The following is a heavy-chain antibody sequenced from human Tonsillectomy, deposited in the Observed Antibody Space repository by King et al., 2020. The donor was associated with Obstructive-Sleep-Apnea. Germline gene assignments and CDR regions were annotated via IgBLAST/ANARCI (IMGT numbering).Heavy chain of an antibody. CDR2: IRYDGNNK. CDR1: GFTFSSYG. D-gene: IGHD6-13*01. CDR3: AKDSSSWYDALGIY. J-gene: IGHJ4*02. V-gene: IGHV3-30*02. Sequence: HGQLVQSGGGVVQPGRSLRVSCAASGFTFSSYGMHWVRQAPGKGLEWVAFIRYDGNNKYYADSVKGRFTVSRDNSKNTLYLQMNSLRAEDTAVYYCAKDSSSWYDALGIYWGQGTLVTVSS.